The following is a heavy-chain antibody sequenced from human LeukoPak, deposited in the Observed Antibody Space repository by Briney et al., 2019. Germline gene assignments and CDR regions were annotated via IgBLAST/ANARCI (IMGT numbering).Heavy chain of an antibody. CDR2: ISGSGGNT. J-gene: IGHJ4*02. D-gene: IGHD3-10*01. CDR1: GFTFTSYA. CDR3: AKLRGSGSYSANDY. V-gene: IGHV3-23*01. Sequence: GGSLTLSCAASGFTFTSYAMSWLRQAPGKGLEWVSAISGSGGNTYYADSVKGRFTISRDNSKNTLYLQMNSLRAEDTAVYYCAKLRGSGSYSANDYWGQGTLVTVSS.